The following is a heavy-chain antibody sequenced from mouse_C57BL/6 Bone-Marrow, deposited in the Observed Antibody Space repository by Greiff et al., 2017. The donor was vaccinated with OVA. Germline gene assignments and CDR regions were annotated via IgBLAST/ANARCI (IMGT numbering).Heavy chain of an antibody. D-gene: IGHD2-2*01. Sequence: VQLQQSGAELVRPGASVKLSCTASGFNIKDDYMHWVKQRPEQGLEWIGWIDPENGDTEYASKFQGKATITADTSSNTAYLQLSSLTSEDTAVYYCTKGGGYDEDFDYWGQGTTLTVSS. J-gene: IGHJ2*01. CDR2: IDPENGDT. CDR3: TKGGGYDEDFDY. CDR1: GFNIKDDY. V-gene: IGHV14-4*01.